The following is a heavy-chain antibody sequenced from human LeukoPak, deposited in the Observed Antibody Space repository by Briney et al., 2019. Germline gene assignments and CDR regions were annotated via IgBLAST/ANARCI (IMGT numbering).Heavy chain of an antibody. CDR2: FGSAGDT. CDR1: GFLFAAYD. V-gene: IGHV3-13*01. Sequence: GGSLRLSCATSGFLFAAYDMHWVRQAPGKGLEWVSAFGSAGDTYYPGAVKGRFTISRDYAKNSLYLQMNNLRAGDTAVYFCVRGALPGDNWYFDLWGRGTLVTVSS. J-gene: IGHJ2*01. CDR3: VRGALPGDNWYFDL.